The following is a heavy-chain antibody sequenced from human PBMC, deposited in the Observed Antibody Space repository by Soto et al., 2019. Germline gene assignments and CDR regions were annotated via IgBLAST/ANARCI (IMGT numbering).Heavy chain of an antibody. D-gene: IGHD3-10*01. Sequence: SETLSLTCTVSGGSISSYYWSWIRQPPGKGLEWIGYLYDSGRTNYNPSLKSRVTISVDTSKNQFSLKLSSVTAADTAVYYCARCRPLLWFGELMYYMDVWGKGTTVTVSS. J-gene: IGHJ6*03. V-gene: IGHV4-59*12. CDR2: LYDSGRT. CDR3: ARCRPLLWFGELMYYMDV. CDR1: GGSISSYY.